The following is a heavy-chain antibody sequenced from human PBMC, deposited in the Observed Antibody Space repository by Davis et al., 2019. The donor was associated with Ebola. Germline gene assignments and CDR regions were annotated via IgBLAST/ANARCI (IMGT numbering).Heavy chain of an antibody. V-gene: IGHV1-46*01. CDR2: INPSGGST. Sequence: ASVKVSCKASGYTLTSYYMHWVRQAPGQGLEWMGIINPSGGSTSYAQKFQGRVTMTRDTSTSTVYMELSSLRSDDTAVYYCARALNLNWFDPWGQGTLVTVSS. J-gene: IGHJ5*02. CDR3: ARALNLNWFDP. D-gene: IGHD1-14*01. CDR1: GYTLTSYY.